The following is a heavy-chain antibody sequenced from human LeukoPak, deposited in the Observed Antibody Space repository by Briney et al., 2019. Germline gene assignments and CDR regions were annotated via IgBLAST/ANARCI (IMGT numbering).Heavy chain of an antibody. CDR1: GDFINSGNYY. CDR2: IHYSEST. Sequence: PSETLSLICTVSGDFINSGNYYWGWIRQPPGTALEWIGNIHYSESTNYNPSLKSRFTISVDMSKNQFSLRLSSVTAADTAVYYCTSAPNLYYYDWWGQGNLVTVFS. V-gene: IGHV4-61*01. J-gene: IGHJ4*02. D-gene: IGHD3-16*01. CDR3: TSAPNLYYYDW.